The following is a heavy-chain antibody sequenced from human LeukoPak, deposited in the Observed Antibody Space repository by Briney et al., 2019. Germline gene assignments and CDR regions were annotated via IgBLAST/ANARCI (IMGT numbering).Heavy chain of an antibody. CDR1: GYPLTSFG. V-gene: IGHV1-18*04. J-gene: IGHJ4*02. CDR3: ARDGDYGDYFDY. Sequence: ASVKVSCKASGYPLTSFGFSWVRQAPGQGLEWMGRISTYNDNTHYAQKLQGRVTMTTDTSTSTAYMELRSLRSDDTAVYYCARDGDYGDYFDYCGQATLVTVSS. CDR2: ISTYNDNT. D-gene: IGHD4-17*01.